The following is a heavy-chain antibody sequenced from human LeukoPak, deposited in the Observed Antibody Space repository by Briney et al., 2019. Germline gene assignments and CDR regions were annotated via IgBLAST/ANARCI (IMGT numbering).Heavy chain of an antibody. Sequence: PGGSLRLSCAASGFTFSSYAMHWVRQAPGKGLEYVSAISSNGGSTYYANSVKGRFTISRDNSKNTLYLQMGSLRAEDMAVYYCARDPVYYYDSSGYWTTGYFDLWGRGTLVTVSS. CDR3: ARDPVYYYDSSGYWTTGYFDL. J-gene: IGHJ2*01. CDR2: ISSNGGST. D-gene: IGHD3-22*01. V-gene: IGHV3-64*01. CDR1: GFTFSSYA.